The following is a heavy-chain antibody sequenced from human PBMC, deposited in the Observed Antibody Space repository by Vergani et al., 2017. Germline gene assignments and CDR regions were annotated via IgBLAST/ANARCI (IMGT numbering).Heavy chain of an antibody. Sequence: EVQLVESGGDLVQPGRSLRLSCTASGFTFGYYAMDWFRQAPGQGLEWVGGIRSKAYGQATIYAASVKGRFTISRDDSKSIAYLQMNKLQTEDKGMYYCVRDEVTMLRGSDALDIWGQGTMVTVSS. J-gene: IGHJ3*02. CDR2: IRSKAYGQAT. CDR3: VRDEVTMLRGSDALDI. CDR1: GFTFGYYA. V-gene: IGHV3-49*03. D-gene: IGHD3-10*01.